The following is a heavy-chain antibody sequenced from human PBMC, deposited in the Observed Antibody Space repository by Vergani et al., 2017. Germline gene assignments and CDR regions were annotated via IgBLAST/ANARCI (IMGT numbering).Heavy chain of an antibody. J-gene: IGHJ6*04. D-gene: IGHD2-2*01. CDR3: ARVVVVPASAHYDMDV. CDR2: IPRGGSPI. Sequence: QVQLVESGGGLVKPGGSLRLSCVCFGFTFSDYYMSWIRQPPGKGLEWISHIPRGGSPIFYADSLKGRFTISRDNAKKALYLQMDSLRVGDTAVYYCARVVVVPASAHYDMDVWGTGTTVTVSS. V-gene: IGHV3-11*01. CDR1: GFTFSDYY.